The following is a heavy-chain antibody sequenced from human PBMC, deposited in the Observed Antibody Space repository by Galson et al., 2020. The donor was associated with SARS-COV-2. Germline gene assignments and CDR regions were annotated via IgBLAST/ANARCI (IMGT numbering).Heavy chain of an antibody. CDR2: IYKSGNT. CDR1: GSSTSSGSYY. CDR3: ARGNSPCVTIFGVLTGTCGMDV. V-gene: IGHV4-61*02. D-gene: IGHD3-3*01. Sequence: SETLSLTCTVSGSSTSSGSYYWSWIRQPAGKGLEWIGRIYKSGNTNYNPSLWSQVTISVDTSKNQFSLKLTSVTAADTAVYYCARGNSPCVTIFGVLTGTCGMDVWGQGTTVTVSS. J-gene: IGHJ6*02.